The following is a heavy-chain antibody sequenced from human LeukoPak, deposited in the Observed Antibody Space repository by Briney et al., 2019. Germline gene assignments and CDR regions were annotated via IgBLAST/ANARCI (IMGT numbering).Heavy chain of an antibody. V-gene: IGHV3-11*04. CDR2: ISSSGSTI. J-gene: IGHJ4*02. Sequence: PGGSLRLSCAASGFTFSDYYMSWIRQAPGKGLEWVSYISSSGSTIYYADSVKGRFTISRDNAKNSLYLQMNSLRAEDTAVYYCATLRRYCSSTSCREYWGQGTLVTVPS. CDR3: ATLRRYCSSTSCREY. CDR1: GFTFSDYY. D-gene: IGHD2-2*01.